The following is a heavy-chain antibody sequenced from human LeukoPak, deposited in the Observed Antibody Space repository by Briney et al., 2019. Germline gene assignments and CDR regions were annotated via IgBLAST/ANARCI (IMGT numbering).Heavy chain of an antibody. Sequence: PSETLSLTCAVYGGSFSGYYWSWIRQPPGEGLEWIGEINHSGSTNYNPSLKSRVTISVDTSKNQFSLKLSSVTAADTAVYYCARGDNWNDVMDYWGQGTLVTVSS. J-gene: IGHJ4*02. V-gene: IGHV4-34*01. CDR1: GGSFSGYY. D-gene: IGHD1-20*01. CDR2: INHSGST. CDR3: ARGDNWNDVMDY.